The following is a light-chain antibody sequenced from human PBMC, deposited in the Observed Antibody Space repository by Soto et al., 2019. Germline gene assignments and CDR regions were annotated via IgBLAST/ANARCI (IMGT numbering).Light chain of an antibody. CDR2: GAS. Sequence: EIVLTQSPDTLSLSPGERATLSCRASQSVSSSYLAWYQQKPGQAPRLLIYGASSRATGIPDRFSSSASGTDFTLTISRLEPEDFGVYYWQQYGSSPWTFGQGTKVEIK. CDR3: QQYGSSPWT. V-gene: IGKV3-20*01. CDR1: QSVSSSY. J-gene: IGKJ1*01.